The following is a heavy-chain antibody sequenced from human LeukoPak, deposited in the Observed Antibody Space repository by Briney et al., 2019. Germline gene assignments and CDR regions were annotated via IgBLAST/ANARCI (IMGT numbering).Heavy chain of an antibody. CDR3: ARGSGYGRIDY. D-gene: IGHD5-12*01. J-gene: IGHJ4*02. CDR1: GGSISSGDYY. Sequence: SETLSLTCTVSGGSISSGDYYWSWIHQPPGKGLEWIGYIYYSGSTYYNPSLKSRITISIDTSKSQFSLKLSSVTAADTAVYYCARGSGYGRIDYWGQGTLVTVSS. CDR2: IYYSGST. V-gene: IGHV4-30-4*01.